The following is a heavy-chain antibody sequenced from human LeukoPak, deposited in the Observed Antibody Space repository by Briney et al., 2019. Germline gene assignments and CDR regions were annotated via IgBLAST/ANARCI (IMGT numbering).Heavy chain of an antibody. V-gene: IGHV1-2*02. D-gene: IGHD2-15*01. CDR3: ARCYGGSCDSEIFFDY. Sequence: ASVKVSCKASGYTFSDYYLHWVRQAPGQGPEWMGWINRNSGATNYAQKFQGRVTMTRDTSISTAYMELSRLSSDDTAVYYCARCYGGSCDSEIFFDYWGQGTLVTVSS. CDR2: INRNSGAT. J-gene: IGHJ4*02. CDR1: GYTFSDYY.